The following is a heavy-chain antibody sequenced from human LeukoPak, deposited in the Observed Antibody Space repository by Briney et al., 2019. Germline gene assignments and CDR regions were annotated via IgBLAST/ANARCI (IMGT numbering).Heavy chain of an antibody. D-gene: IGHD3-9*01. CDR3: ARDNGYDILTGDAFDI. Sequence: SVKVSCKASGGTFSSYAISWVRQAPGQGLEWMGGIIPIFGTANYAQKFQGRVTITADKSTSTAYMELSSLRSEDTAVYYCARDNGYDILTGDAFDIWGQGTMVTVSS. J-gene: IGHJ3*02. V-gene: IGHV1-69*06. CDR1: GGTFSSYA. CDR2: IIPIFGTA.